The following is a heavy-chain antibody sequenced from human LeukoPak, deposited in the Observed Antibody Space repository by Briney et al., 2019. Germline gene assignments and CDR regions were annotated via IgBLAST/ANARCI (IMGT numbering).Heavy chain of an antibody. Sequence: GGSLRLSCAASGFTFSSYAMHWVREAPGKGLEWVANIKEDGTKKYYVDSVKGRFTISRDNAENSLYLQMNSLRAEDTAVYYCARDAAGYDPWGQGTLVTVSS. CDR1: GFTFSSYA. D-gene: IGHD6-13*01. CDR2: IKEDGTKK. CDR3: ARDAAGYDP. V-gene: IGHV3-7*01. J-gene: IGHJ5*02.